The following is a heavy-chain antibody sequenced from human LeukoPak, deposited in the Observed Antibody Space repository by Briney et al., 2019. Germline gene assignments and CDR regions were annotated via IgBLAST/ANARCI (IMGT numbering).Heavy chain of an antibody. V-gene: IGHV3-53*01. J-gene: IGHJ6*02. CDR3: ARESPRYYYGMDV. CDR2: IYSGGST. Sequence: GGSLRLSCAASGFTFSSNYMSWVRQAPGKGLEWVSVIYSGGSTYYADSVKGRFTISRDNSKNTLYLQMNSLRAEDTAVYYCARESPRYYYGMDVWGQGTTVTVSS. CDR1: GFTFSSNY.